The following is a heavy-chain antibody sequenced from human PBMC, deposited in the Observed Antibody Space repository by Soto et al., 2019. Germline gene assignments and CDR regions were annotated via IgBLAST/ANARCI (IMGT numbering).Heavy chain of an antibody. D-gene: IGHD2-15*01. J-gene: IGHJ5*02. CDR3: ASTHCSGGSCYVPPFDP. CDR2: IIPILGIA. Sequence: ASVKVSCKASGGTFSSYTISWVRQAPGQGLEWMGRIIPILGIANYAQKFQGRVTMTRDTSTSTVYMELSSLRSEDTAVYYCASTHCSGGSCYVPPFDPWGQGTLVTVSS. CDR1: GGTFSSYT. V-gene: IGHV1-69*02.